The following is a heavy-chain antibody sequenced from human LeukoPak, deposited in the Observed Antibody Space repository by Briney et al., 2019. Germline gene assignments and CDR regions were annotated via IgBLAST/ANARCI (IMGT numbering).Heavy chain of an antibody. CDR2: ISGSGGST. J-gene: IGHJ4*02. CDR1: GFTFSSYA. CDR3: AKADIVGATNSVDY. D-gene: IGHD1-26*01. Sequence: GGSLRLSCAASGFTFSSYAMSWVRQAPGKGLEWVSAISGSGGSTYYADSVKGRFTISRDNSKNTLYLQMNSLRVEDTAVYYCAKADIVGATNSVDYWGQGTLVTVSS. V-gene: IGHV3-23*01.